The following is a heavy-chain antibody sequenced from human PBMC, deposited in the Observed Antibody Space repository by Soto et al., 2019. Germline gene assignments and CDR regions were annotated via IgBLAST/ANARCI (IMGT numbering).Heavy chain of an antibody. CDR2: IYTSGST. Sequence: QVQLQESGPGLVKPSETLSLTCTVSGGSISSYYWSWIRQPAGKGLEWIGRIYTSGSTNYNPSLKSRVTMSVDTSKNQFSLKLSAGTAADTAVYYCARDRGSSSSENWFDPWGQGTLVTVSS. D-gene: IGHD6-6*01. J-gene: IGHJ5*02. CDR1: GGSISSYY. V-gene: IGHV4-4*07. CDR3: ARDRGSSSSENWFDP.